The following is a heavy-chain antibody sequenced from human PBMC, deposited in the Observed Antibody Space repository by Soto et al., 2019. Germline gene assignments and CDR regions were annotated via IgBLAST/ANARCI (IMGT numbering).Heavy chain of an antibody. J-gene: IGHJ5*02. CDR3: ARESKDYYGSGSYYGWFDP. D-gene: IGHD3-10*01. CDR2: INHSGST. Sequence: SETLSLTCAVYGGSFSGYYWSWIRQPPGKGLEWIGEINHSGSTNYNPSLKSRVTISVDTSKNQFSLKLSSVTAADTAVYYCARESKDYYGSGSYYGWFDPWGQGTLVTVPQ. CDR1: GGSFSGYY. V-gene: IGHV4-34*01.